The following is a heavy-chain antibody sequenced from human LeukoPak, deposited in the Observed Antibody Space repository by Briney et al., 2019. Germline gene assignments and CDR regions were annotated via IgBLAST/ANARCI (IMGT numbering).Heavy chain of an antibody. CDR2: IYTSGST. Sequence: SETLSLTCTVSGGSISSYYWSWIRQPAGKGLEWIGRIYTSGSTNYNPSLKSRVTMSVDTSKNQFSLKLSSVTAADTAVYYCAREYCSGGSCYSVFDYWGQGTLVTVSS. V-gene: IGHV4-4*07. CDR3: AREYCSGGSCYSVFDY. J-gene: IGHJ4*02. D-gene: IGHD2-15*01. CDR1: GGSISSYY.